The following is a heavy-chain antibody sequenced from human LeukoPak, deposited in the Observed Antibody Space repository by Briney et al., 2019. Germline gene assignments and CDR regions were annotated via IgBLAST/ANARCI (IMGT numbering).Heavy chain of an antibody. CDR3: ARDLGYYYDSTPFRGFDP. V-gene: IGHV1-2*04. Sequence: ASVKVSCKASGYTFTAYYLHWVRQAPGQGLEWMGWINPNLGHTYYAQNFQGWVTMTRDTSISTAYMELSRLRSDDTAVYYCARDLGYYYDSTPFRGFDPWGQGTLVTVSS. J-gene: IGHJ5*02. CDR2: INPNLGHT. D-gene: IGHD3-22*01. CDR1: GYTFTAYY.